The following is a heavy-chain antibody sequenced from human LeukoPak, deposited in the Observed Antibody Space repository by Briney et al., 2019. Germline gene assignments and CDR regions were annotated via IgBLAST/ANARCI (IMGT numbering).Heavy chain of an antibody. Sequence: GGSLRLSCAASGFIFSSYSVNWVRQAPGKGLEWVSSISSSSTYIYYADSVKGRFTISRDNAKNSLYLQMNSLRAEDTAVYYCARDGERGELLLYMDYWGQGTLVTVSS. CDR2: ISSSSTYI. CDR3: ARDGERGELLLYMDY. CDR1: GFIFSSYS. V-gene: IGHV3-21*01. D-gene: IGHD3-16*02. J-gene: IGHJ4*02.